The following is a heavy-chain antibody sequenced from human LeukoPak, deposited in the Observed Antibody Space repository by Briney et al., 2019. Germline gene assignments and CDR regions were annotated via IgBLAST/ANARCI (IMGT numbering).Heavy chain of an antibody. D-gene: IGHD3-10*01. CDR3: ARDFRETQRRSMRRYYYYYMDV. CDR2: IYTSGST. CDR1: GGSISSNN. Sequence: SETLSLTCAVSGGSISSNNWWSWVRQPAGKGLEWIGRIYTSGSTNYNPSLKSRVTISVDTSKNQFSLKLSSVTAADTAVYYCARDFRETQRRSMRRYYYYYMDVWGKGTTVTVSS. V-gene: IGHV4-61*02. J-gene: IGHJ6*03.